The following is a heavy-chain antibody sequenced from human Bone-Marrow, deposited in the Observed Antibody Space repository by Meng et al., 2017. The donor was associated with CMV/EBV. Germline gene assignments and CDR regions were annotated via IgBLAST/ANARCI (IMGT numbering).Heavy chain of an antibody. CDR2: MNPNSGNT. CDR1: GYTFTSYD. J-gene: IGHJ6*02. CDR3: ARMTSGSSAWYGSMDV. Sequence: ASVKVSCKASGYTFTSYDINWVRQATGQGLEWMGWMNPNSGNTGYAQKFQGRVTMTRNTPITTAYMELSSLRSEDTAVYYCARMTSGSSAWYGSMDVCGQGTTVTVSS. D-gene: IGHD6-19*01. V-gene: IGHV1-8*01.